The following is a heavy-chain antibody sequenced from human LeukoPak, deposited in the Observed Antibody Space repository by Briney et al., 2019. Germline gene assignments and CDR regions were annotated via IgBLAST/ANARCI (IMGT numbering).Heavy chain of an antibody. D-gene: IGHD3-3*01. V-gene: IGHV1-2*02. CDR1: GYTFTGYY. CDR2: INPNSGGT. CDR3: ARAYDFWSGYRHYYYGIDL. J-gene: IGHJ6*02. Sequence: GASVKVSFKASGYTFTGYYMHWVRQAPGQGLEWRGGINPNSGGTNYAQKFQGRVTMTRDTSISTAYMELSRLRSDDTAVYYCARAYDFWSGYRHYYYGIDLWGQGTTVTVSS.